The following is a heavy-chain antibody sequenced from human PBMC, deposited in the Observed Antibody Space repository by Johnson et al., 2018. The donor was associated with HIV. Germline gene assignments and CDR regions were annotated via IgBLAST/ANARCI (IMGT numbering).Heavy chain of an antibody. V-gene: IGHV3-23*04. CDR1: GFTFSSYA. CDR3: ARDGGYCRSTRCFRHWASAFDI. CDR2: ASGSGGTT. Sequence: VQLVESGGGLVQPGGSLRLSCAASGFTFSSYAVSWVRQAPGKGLEWVSGASGSGGTTYYADSVKGRFTISRDNSKNTLYLQMNSLRAEDTAVYYCARDGGYCRSTRCFRHWASAFDIWGQGTMVTVSS. D-gene: IGHD2-2*01. J-gene: IGHJ3*02.